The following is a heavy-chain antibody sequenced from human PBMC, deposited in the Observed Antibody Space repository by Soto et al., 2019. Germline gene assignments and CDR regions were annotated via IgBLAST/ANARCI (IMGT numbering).Heavy chain of an antibody. J-gene: IGHJ5*02. CDR2: ISSSGSTI. V-gene: IGHV3-11*01. CDR1: GFTFSDYY. D-gene: IGHD6-13*01. Sequence: LRLSCAASGFTFSDYYMSWIRQAPGKGLEWVSYISSSGSTIYYADSVKGRFTISRDNAKNSLYLQMNSLRAEDTAVYYCARDWDSSSWYSNWFDPWGQGTLVTVSS. CDR3: ARDWDSSSWYSNWFDP.